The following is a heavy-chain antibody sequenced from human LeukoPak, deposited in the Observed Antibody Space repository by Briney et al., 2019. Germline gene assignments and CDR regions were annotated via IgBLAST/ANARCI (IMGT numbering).Heavy chain of an antibody. J-gene: IGHJ4*02. CDR1: GFTFSSYW. Sequence: SGGSLRLSCAASGFTFSSYWMHWVRHAPGKGLVWVSRINSDGSSTTYADSVKGRFTISRDNAKNTLYLQMNSLRAEDTAVYYCASLMGDYYDSSGYPLGYWGQGTLVTVSS. CDR2: INSDGSST. V-gene: IGHV3-74*01. D-gene: IGHD3-22*01. CDR3: ASLMGDYYDSSGYPLGY.